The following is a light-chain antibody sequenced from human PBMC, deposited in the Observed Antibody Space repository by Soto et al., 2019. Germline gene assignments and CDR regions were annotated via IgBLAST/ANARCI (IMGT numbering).Light chain of an antibody. Sequence: EIELTQSPGTLSLSPGERATLSCRDSQSVSSSWLAWYQQKPGQAPRLLIYGASSRATGVPDRFSGSVSGTDFTLTITRLEPEDSAVFYCQQYGGPPGTFGQGTKVDSK. CDR1: QSVSSSW. CDR3: QQYGGPPGT. V-gene: IGKV3-20*01. CDR2: GAS. J-gene: IGKJ1*01.